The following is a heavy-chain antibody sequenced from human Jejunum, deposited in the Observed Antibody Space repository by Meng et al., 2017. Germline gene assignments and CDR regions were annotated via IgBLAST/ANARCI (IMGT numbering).Heavy chain of an antibody. CDR1: GFTFDDYG. CDR3: ARDRRYSSSWYAGNEY. CDR2: INWNGGSI. Sequence: GESLKISCAASGFTFDDYGMSWVRQGPGKGLEWVSSINWNGGSIGYADSVRGRFTISRDNAKNYLYLQMNSLRAEDTALYYCARDRRYSSSWYAGNEYWGQGKQVTVSS. D-gene: IGHD6-13*01. V-gene: IGHV3-20*04. J-gene: IGHJ4*02.